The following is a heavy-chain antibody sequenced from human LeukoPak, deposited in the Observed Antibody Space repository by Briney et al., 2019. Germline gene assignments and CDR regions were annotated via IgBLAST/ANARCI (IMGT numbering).Heavy chain of an antibody. CDR3: ARGEARYCTVTSCFEDRFDP. J-gene: IGHJ5*02. CDR2: IKQDGSEK. D-gene: IGHD2-2*01. CDR1: GFTFSSDW. Sequence: PGGALRLSCAASGFTFSSDWMSWVRQAPGKGLEWVANIKQDGSEKYYVDSVKGRFTISRDNAKKSLYLQMNSLRAEDTAVYYCARGEARYCTVTSCFEDRFDPWGRGTRVIVSS. V-gene: IGHV3-7*05.